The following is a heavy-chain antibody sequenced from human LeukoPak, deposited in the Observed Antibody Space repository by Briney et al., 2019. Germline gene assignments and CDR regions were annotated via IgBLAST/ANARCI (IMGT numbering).Heavy chain of an antibody. D-gene: IGHD6-19*01. CDR1: GFTFSSYS. V-gene: IGHV3-21*04. J-gene: IGHJ6*02. Sequence: TGGSLRLSCAASGFTFSSYSMNWVRQAPGKGLEWVSSISSSSSYIYYADSGKGRFTISRDNAKNSLYLQMNSLRAEDTAVYYCAKEVRSGWYYYYYGMDVWGQGTTVTVSS. CDR3: AKEVRSGWYYYYYGMDV. CDR2: ISSSSSYI.